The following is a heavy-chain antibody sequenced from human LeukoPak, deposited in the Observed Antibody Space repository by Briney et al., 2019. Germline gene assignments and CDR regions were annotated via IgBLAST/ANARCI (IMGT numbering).Heavy chain of an antibody. Sequence: AGGSLRLSRAASGFTFDDYAMHWVRQAPGKGLEWVSLISGDGGSTYYADSVKGRFTISRDNSKNSLYLQMNSLRTEDTALYYCAKRLRGDSSSWYYFDYWGQGTLVTVSS. CDR1: GFTFDDYA. CDR2: ISGDGGST. J-gene: IGHJ4*02. CDR3: AKRLRGDSSSWYYFDY. D-gene: IGHD6-13*01. V-gene: IGHV3-43*02.